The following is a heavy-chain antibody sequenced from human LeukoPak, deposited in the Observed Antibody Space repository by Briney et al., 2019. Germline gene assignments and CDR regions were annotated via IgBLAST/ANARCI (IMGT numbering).Heavy chain of an antibody. Sequence: QPGGSLRLSCAASGFTFHTYALSWVRHAPRKGLGWVSAISGSGGSTYYADSVKGRFAISRDNSKNTLYLQMSSLRAEDTALYYCAKYNSDWYDDYWGQGTLVTVSS. CDR3: AKYNSDWYDDY. CDR1: GFTFHTYA. V-gene: IGHV3-23*01. D-gene: IGHD6-19*01. CDR2: ISGSGGST. J-gene: IGHJ4*02.